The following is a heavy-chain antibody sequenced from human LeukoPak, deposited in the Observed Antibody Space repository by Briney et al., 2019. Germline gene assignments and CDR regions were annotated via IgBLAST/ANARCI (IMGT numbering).Heavy chain of an antibody. J-gene: IGHJ4*02. CDR2: IYYSGST. D-gene: IGHD2-2*01. V-gene: IGHV4-38-2*02. CDR3: ASDMTRYCSSTSCPTH. CDR1: GYSISSSYY. Sequence: SETLSLTCTVSGYSISSSYYWGWIRQPPGEGLEWIGSIYYSGSTYYNPSLKSRVTISVDTSKNQFSLKLSSVTAADTAVYYCASDMTRYCSSTSCPTHWGQGTLVTVSS.